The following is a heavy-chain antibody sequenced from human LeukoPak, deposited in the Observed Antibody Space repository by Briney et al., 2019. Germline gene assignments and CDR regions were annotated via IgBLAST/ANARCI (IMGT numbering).Heavy chain of an antibody. CDR1: GYTFNTYG. D-gene: IGHD2-15*01. Sequence: ASVKVSCKASGYTFNTYGISWVRQAPGQGLEWMGWISAYNGNTNYAQKLQGRVTMTTDTSTKTAYMELRSLRSDDTAVYCCASGYCSGGSCYGLLDYWGQGTLVIVSS. V-gene: IGHV1-18*01. J-gene: IGHJ4*02. CDR2: ISAYNGNT. CDR3: ASGYCSGGSCYGLLDY.